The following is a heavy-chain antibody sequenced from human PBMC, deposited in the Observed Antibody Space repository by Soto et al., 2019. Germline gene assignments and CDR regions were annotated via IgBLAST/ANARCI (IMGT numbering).Heavy chain of an antibody. D-gene: IGHD2-21*02. V-gene: IGHV3-64D*08. CDR2: ISSNGGST. CDR1: GFTFSSYA. CDR3: VKEPVHCGGDCYRG. J-gene: IGHJ4*02. Sequence: GGSLRLSCSASGFTFSSYAMHWVRQAPGKGLEYVSAISSNGGSTYYADSVKGRFTISRDNSKNTLYHQMSSLRAEDTAVYYCVKEPVHCGGDCYRGWGQGTLVTVSS.